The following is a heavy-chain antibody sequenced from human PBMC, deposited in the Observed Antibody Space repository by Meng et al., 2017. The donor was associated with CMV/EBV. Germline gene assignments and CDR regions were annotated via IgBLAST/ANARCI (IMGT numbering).Heavy chain of an antibody. J-gene: IGHJ4*02. V-gene: IGHV3-74*01. CDR2: INSDGSST. CDR1: GFTFSSYW. CDR3: AKGIAAARLPG. D-gene: IGHD6-13*01. Sequence: GESLKISCAASGFTFSSYWMHWVRQAPGKGLVWVSRINSDGSSTSYADSVKGRFTISRDNAKNTLYLQMNSLRAEDTAVYYCAKGIAAARLPGWGQGTLVTVSS.